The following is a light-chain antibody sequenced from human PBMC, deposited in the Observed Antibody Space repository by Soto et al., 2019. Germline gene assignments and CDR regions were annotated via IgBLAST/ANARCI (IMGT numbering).Light chain of an antibody. CDR2: AAT. J-gene: IGKJ1*01. Sequence: DIQMTQSPSSLSASVGDRVTITCRTSQSISSYLSWYQQKPGKAPNLLIYAATSLQSGVPSRFSGGGSGTDFTLTISSLQLEDFATYYCQQCYSTPWTFGQGTKVEFK. CDR1: QSISSY. CDR3: QQCYSTPWT. V-gene: IGKV1-39*01.